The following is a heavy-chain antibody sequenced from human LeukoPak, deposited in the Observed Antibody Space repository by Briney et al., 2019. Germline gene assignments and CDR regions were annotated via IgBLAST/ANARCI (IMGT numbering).Heavy chain of an antibody. Sequence: GGSLRLSCAASGFTFSSYAMHWVRQAPGKGLEWVAVISYDGSNKYCADSVKGRFTISRDNSKNTLYLQMNSLRAEDTAVYYCARDGAGGSYSVYYYGMDVWGQGTTVTVSS. CDR3: ARDGAGGSYSVYYYGMDV. V-gene: IGHV3-30-3*01. D-gene: IGHD1-26*01. J-gene: IGHJ6*02. CDR1: GFTFSSYA. CDR2: ISYDGSNK.